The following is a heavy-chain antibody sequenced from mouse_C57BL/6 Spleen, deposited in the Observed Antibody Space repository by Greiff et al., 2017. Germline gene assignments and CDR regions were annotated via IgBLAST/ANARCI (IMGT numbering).Heavy chain of an antibody. Sequence: VKLEESGPGLVQPSQSLSITCTVSGFSLTSYGVHWVRQSPGKGLEWLGVIWSGGSTDYNAAFISRLSISKDNSKSQVFFKMNSLQADDTAIYYCARNDYDEIDAMDYWGQGTSVTVSS. J-gene: IGHJ4*01. V-gene: IGHV2-2*01. CDR2: IWSGGST. D-gene: IGHD2-4*01. CDR1: GFSLTSYG. CDR3: ARNDYDEIDAMDY.